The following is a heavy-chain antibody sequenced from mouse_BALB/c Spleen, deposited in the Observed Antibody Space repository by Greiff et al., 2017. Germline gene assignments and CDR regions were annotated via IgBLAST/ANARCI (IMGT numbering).Heavy chain of an antibody. CDR2: ISYSGST. J-gene: IGHJ4*01. V-gene: IGHV3-2*02. CDR1: GYSITSDYA. CDR3: ARWEVPYYYAMDY. Sequence: EVKLQESGPGLVKPSQSLSLTCTVTGYSITSDYAWNWIRQFPGNKLEWMGYISYSGSTSYNPSLKSRISITRDTSKNQFFLQLNSVTTEDTATYYCARWEVPYYYAMDYWGQGTSVTVSS. D-gene: IGHD4-1*01.